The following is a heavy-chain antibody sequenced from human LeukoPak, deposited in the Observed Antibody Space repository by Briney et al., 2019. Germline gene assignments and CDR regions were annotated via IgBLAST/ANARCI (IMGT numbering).Heavy chain of an antibody. CDR3: LRDALRPRLTPDY. V-gene: IGHV1-18*01. D-gene: IGHD2-15*01. CDR1: GYTFNTYG. J-gene: IGHJ4*02. Sequence: EALVKVSCRASGYTFNTYGISWVRQAPGQGLEWMGWISTYNGDTNYVQNLQGRVTMTTDTSTSTAYMELMSLRSDDTAVYYCLRDALRPRLTPDYWGQGTLVTVSS. CDR2: ISTYNGDT.